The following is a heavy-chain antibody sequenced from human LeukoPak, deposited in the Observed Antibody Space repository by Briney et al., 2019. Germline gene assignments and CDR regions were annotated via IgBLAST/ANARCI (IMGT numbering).Heavy chain of an antibody. CDR3: ARDAIYDSSGYYYVAAFDI. D-gene: IGHD3-22*01. Sequence: PSETLSLTCTVSGGSISSSSYYWGWIRQPPGKGLEWIGSIYYSGSTYYNPSLKSRVTISVDTSKNQCPRKLSSVTAADTAVDYCARDAIYDSSGYYYVAAFDIWGQGTMVTVSS. CDR2: IYYSGST. V-gene: IGHV4-39*06. J-gene: IGHJ3*02. CDR1: GGSISSSSYY.